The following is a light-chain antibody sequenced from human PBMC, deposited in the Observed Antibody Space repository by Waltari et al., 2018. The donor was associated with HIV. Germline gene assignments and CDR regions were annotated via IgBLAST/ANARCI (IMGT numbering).Light chain of an antibody. J-gene: IGLJ2*01. CDR2: DNN. V-gene: IGLV1-44*01. CDR3: AAWDDSLDGL. Sequence: QSVLTQPPSASGTPGQRVTISCSGRRSNIGSNPVSWYQQLPGTAPKLLISDNNHRPSGSPDRFSGSKSGTSASLAISGLQSEDEGDYYCAAWDDSLDGLFGGGTKLTV. CDR1: RSNIGSNP.